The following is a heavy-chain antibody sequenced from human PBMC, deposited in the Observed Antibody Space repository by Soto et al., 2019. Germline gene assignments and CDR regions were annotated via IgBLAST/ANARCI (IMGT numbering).Heavy chain of an antibody. CDR2: ISYDGSNK. J-gene: IGHJ6*02. Sequence: QVQLVESGGGVVQPGRSLRLSCAASGFTFSSYGMHWVRQAPGKGLEWVAVISYDGSNKYYADSVKGRFIISRDNSKNTLYLQMNSLRAEDTAVYYCANGIAAAGTGPYGMDVWGQGTTVTVSS. CDR3: ANGIAAAGTGPYGMDV. V-gene: IGHV3-30*18. D-gene: IGHD6-13*01. CDR1: GFTFSSYG.